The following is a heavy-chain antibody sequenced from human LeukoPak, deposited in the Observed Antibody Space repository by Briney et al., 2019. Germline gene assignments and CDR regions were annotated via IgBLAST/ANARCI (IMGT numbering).Heavy chain of an antibody. CDR3: AGSSWYAGGNWFDP. V-gene: IGHV3-21*04. Sequence: PGGSLRLSCAASGFTFSSYSMNWVRQAPGKGLEWVSSISSSSSYIYYADSVKGRFTISRDNAKNTLYLQMNSLRAEDTAVYYCAGSSWYAGGNWFDPWGQGTPVTVSS. J-gene: IGHJ5*02. D-gene: IGHD6-13*01. CDR2: ISSSSSYI. CDR1: GFTFSSYS.